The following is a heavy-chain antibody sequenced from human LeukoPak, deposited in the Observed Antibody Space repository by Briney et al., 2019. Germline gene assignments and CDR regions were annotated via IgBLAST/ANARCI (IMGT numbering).Heavy chain of an antibody. D-gene: IGHD1-26*01. CDR3: ASSVGARNIDY. Sequence: SETLSLTCTVSGGSISSYYWSWIRQPPGKGLEWIGYIYYSGSTNYNPSPKSRVTISVDTSKNQFSLKLSSVTAADTAVYYCASSVGARNIDYWGQGTLVTVSS. J-gene: IGHJ4*02. V-gene: IGHV4-59*08. CDR1: GGSISSYY. CDR2: IYYSGST.